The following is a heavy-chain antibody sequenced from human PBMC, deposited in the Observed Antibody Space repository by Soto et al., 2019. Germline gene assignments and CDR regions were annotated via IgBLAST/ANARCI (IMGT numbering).Heavy chain of an antibody. V-gene: IGHV1-18*01. CDR3: ASEDHGGNSDLPAPRDYYYYGMDV. J-gene: IGHJ6*02. CDR1: GYTFTSYG. Sequence: GASVKVSCKASGYTFTSYGISWVRQAPGQGLEWMGCISAYNGNRNYAQKLQGRVTMTTDKSPSTAYMELRSLRSDDTAVYYCASEDHGGNSDLPAPRDYYYYGMDVWGQGTTVTVSS. CDR2: ISAYNGNR. D-gene: IGHD2-21*02.